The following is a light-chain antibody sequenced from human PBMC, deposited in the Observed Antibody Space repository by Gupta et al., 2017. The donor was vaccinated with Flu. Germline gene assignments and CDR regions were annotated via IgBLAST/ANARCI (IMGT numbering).Light chain of an antibody. V-gene: IGKV4-1*01. Sequence: LSERATINCKSSQRLFSRSNEENYLAWHQQKPGQSPKLLIYWASTRESGVPDRFSGSASGTDFTLTSSALHAEDVAVYYCQQDYDTHHTFGGGTKLE. CDR1: QRLFSRSNEENY. CDR2: WAS. J-gene: IGKJ4*01. CDR3: QQDYDTHHT.